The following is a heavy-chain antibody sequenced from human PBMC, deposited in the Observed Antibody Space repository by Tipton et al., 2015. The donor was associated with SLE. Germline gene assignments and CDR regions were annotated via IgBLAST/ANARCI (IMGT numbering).Heavy chain of an antibody. Sequence: VKPSETLSLTCTVSGGSISSYYWSWIRQPPGKGLEWIGYIYYSGSTNYNPSLKSRVTISVDTSKNQFSLMLSSVTAADTAVYYCARWAGPTVNFDYWGQGTLVTVSS. CDR1: GGSISSYY. J-gene: IGHJ4*02. CDR2: IYYSGST. CDR3: ARWAGPTVNFDY. D-gene: IGHD4-11*01. V-gene: IGHV4-59*01.